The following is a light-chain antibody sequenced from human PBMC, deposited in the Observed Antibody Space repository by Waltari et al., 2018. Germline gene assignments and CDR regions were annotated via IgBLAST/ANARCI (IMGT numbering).Light chain of an antibody. V-gene: IGKV3-15*01. CDR2: GAS. CDR3: QQYNNWPPVFT. CDR1: QSVSSN. Sequence: EIVMTQSPATLSVSPGERATLSCRASQSVSSNLAWYQQKPGQAPRLLIYGASTRATGIPARFSGSGSGKEFTLTISSMQSEDVAVYYCQQYNNWPPVFTFGPGTKVDIK. J-gene: IGKJ3*01.